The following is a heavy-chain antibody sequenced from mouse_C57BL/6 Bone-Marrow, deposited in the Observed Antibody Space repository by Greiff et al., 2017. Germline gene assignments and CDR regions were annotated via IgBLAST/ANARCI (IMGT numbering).Heavy chain of an antibody. Sequence: VQLQQSGPGLVKPSQSLSLTCSVTGYSITSGYYWNWIRQFPGNKLEWMGYISYDGSNNYNPSLKNRISITRDTSKNQFFLKLNSVTTEDTATCYCAREDSYYYGSSWYFDVWGTGTTVTVSS. D-gene: IGHD1-1*01. V-gene: IGHV3-6*01. CDR1: GYSITSGYY. CDR3: AREDSYYYGSSWYFDV. J-gene: IGHJ1*03. CDR2: ISYDGSN.